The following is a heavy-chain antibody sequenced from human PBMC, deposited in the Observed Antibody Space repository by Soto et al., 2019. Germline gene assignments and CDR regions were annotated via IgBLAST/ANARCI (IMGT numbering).Heavy chain of an antibody. V-gene: IGHV1-69*01. CDR2: IIPIFGTA. CDR3: AREGKAAAGTMVYYYYGMDV. CDR1: GGTFSSYA. D-gene: IGHD6-13*01. Sequence: QVQLVQSGAEVKKPGSSVKVSCKASGGTFSSYAISWVRQAPGQGLEWMGGIIPIFGTANYAQKFQGRVTITADESTSTAYMELSSLRTEDTAVDYGAREGKAAAGTMVYYYYGMDVWGQGTTVTVSS. J-gene: IGHJ6*02.